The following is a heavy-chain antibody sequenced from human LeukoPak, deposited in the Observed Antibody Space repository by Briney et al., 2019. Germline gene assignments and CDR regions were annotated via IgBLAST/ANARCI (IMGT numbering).Heavy chain of an antibody. J-gene: IGHJ4*02. CDR2: FDPEDGET. CDR3: ARPTPLHSSGWYLGYDY. V-gene: IGHV1-24*01. D-gene: IGHD6-19*01. Sequence: GASAKVSCKISGYTLTELSMHWVRQAPGKGLEWMGGFDPEDGETIYAQKFQGRVTMTEDTSTDTAYMELSSLRSEDTAVYYRARPTPLHSSGWYLGYDYWGQGTLVTVSS. CDR1: GYTLTELS.